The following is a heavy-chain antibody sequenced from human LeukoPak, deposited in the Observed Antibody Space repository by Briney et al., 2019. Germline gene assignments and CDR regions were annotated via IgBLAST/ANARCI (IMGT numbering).Heavy chain of an antibody. J-gene: IGHJ6*02. D-gene: IGHD6-19*01. CDR2: IKQDGSEK. V-gene: IGHV3-7*01. Sequence: GGSLRLSCAASGFTFSSYGMHWVRQAPGKGLEWVANIKQDGSEKYYVDSVKGRFTISGDNAKNSLYLQMNSLRAEDTAVYYCASRPFSSGWDYYYYYGMDVWGQGTTVTVSS. CDR3: ASRPFSSGWDYYYYYGMDV. CDR1: GFTFSSYG.